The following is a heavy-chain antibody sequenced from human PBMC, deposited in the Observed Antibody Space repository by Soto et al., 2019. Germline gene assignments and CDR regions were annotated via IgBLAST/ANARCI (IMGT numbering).Heavy chain of an antibody. CDR1: GFTVNTNY. D-gene: IGHD3-10*01. CDR2: IYSDGRT. CDR3: ASRTWDLGGFDP. V-gene: IGHV3-53*01. J-gene: IGHJ5*02. Sequence: AGSLGLSCAVSGFTVNTNYMSWLRQAPGKGPEWVSVIYSDGRTDYADSVKGRFTISRDNSKNTIYLQMSRLSPEDTAVYYCASRTWDLGGFDPWGQGTLVTVSS.